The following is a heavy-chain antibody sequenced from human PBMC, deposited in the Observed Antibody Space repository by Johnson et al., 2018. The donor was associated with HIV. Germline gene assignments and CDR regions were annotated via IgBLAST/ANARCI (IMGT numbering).Heavy chain of an antibody. V-gene: IGHV3-64*01. D-gene: IGHD1-26*01. CDR2: ISSNGGST. J-gene: IGHJ3*02. CDR1: GFTFSSYA. CDR3: ARDGNGLGGIVGARGAFDI. Sequence: VQLVESGGGLVQPGGSLRLSCAASGFTFSSYAIHWVRQAPGKGLEYVSAISSNGGSTYYANSVKGRFTISRDNSENTLYLQMGSLRAEDMAVYYCARDGNGLGGIVGARGAFDIWGQGTMVTVSS.